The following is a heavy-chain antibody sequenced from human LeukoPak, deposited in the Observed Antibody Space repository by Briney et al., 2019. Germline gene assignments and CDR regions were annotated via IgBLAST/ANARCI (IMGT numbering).Heavy chain of an antibody. V-gene: IGHV3-48*02. CDR1: GFTFSSYS. CDR3: ARDFRNSHRLDI. J-gene: IGHJ3*02. Sequence: GGSLRLSCAASGFTFSSYSMNWVRQAPGKGLEWVAYISSSSNIMYYADSVKGRFTISRDNAKNSLYLQMNSLRDEDTAVYYCARDFRNSHRLDIWGQGTLVTVS. CDR2: ISSSSNIM. D-gene: IGHD1-14*01.